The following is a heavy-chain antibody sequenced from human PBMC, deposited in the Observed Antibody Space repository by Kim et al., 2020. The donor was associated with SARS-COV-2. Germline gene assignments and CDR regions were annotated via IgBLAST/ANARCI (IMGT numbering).Heavy chain of an antibody. J-gene: IGHJ5*02. D-gene: IGHD2-8*01. V-gene: IGHV3-23*01. CDR2: ISGSGGST. CDR1: GFTFSSYA. CDR3: AKDLLMEQPHNWFDP. Sequence: GGSLRLSCAASGFTFSSYAMSWVRQAPGKGLEWVSAISGSGGSTYYADSVKGRFTISRDNSKNTLYLQMNSLRAEDTAVYYCAKDLLMEQPHNWFDPWGQEPWSPSPQ.